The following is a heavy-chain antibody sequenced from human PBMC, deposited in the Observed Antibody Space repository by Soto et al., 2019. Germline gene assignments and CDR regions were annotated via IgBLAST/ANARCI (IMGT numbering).Heavy chain of an antibody. J-gene: IGHJ6*02. V-gene: IGHV3-11*01. Sequence: GGSLRLSCAASGFTFSDYSMSWMRQAPGKGLEWVSYISSSGDNTYYADSVKGRFTISRDNVKNSLYLHMNSLGVDDTAVYYCAKDKDWSGVYGMDVWGQGTTVTVSS. CDR2: ISSSGDNT. CDR3: AKDKDWSGVYGMDV. CDR1: GFTFSDYS. D-gene: IGHD3-3*01.